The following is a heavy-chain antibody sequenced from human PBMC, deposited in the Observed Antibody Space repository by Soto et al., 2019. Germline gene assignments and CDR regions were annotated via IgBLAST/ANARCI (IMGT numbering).Heavy chain of an antibody. CDR3: ARGPYDGFDV. CDR1: GGSIGRNY. CDR2: IYYSGTT. Sequence: SETLSLTCTVSGGSIGRNYWSWIRQHPGKGLQWIGYIYYSGTTDYNPSLKSQVTMSVDTSKMQFSLRLTSVTAADTAVYYCARGPYDGFDVWGQGTMVTVSS. J-gene: IGHJ3*01. V-gene: IGHV4-59*01.